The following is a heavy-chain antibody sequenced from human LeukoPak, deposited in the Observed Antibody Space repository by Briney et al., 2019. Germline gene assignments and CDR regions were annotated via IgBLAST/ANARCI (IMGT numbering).Heavy chain of an antibody. CDR1: GFTFSDAW. CDR3: TREIIAAAGTYYYYYYMDV. V-gene: IGHV3-15*01. Sequence: GGSLRPSCAASGFTFSDAWMSWVRQAPGRGLEWVGRIKSKTDGGTRDYAAPVKGRFTISRDDSKSIAYLQMNSLKTEDTAVYYCTREIIAAAGTYYYYYYMDVWGKGPRSPSP. CDR2: IKSKTDGGTR. J-gene: IGHJ6*03. D-gene: IGHD6-13*01.